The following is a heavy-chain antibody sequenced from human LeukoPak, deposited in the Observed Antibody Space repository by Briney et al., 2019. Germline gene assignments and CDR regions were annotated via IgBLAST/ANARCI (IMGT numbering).Heavy chain of an antibody. CDR1: GYIFNNYW. CDR2: IYPGDSDT. J-gene: IGHJ5*02. Sequence: GESLKISCQGSGYIFNNYWIAWVRHKPGQGLEWMGIIYPGDSDTRYSPSFQGQVTISADKSISTAYLQWSSLKASDTAMYYCARRGSAYCGGDCYSGWFDPWGQGTLVTVSS. CDR3: ARRGSAYCGGDCYSGWFDP. V-gene: IGHV5-51*01. D-gene: IGHD2-21*02.